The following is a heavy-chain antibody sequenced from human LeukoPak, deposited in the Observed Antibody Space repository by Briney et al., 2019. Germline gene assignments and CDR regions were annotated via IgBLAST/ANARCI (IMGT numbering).Heavy chain of an antibody. Sequence: PSETLSLTCTVSGGSISSGDYYWSWIRQPPGKGLEWIGYIYYSGSTYYNPSLKSRVTISVDTSKNQFSLKLSSVTAADTAVYYCARGTYYYDSSGYYYWIDPWGQGTLVTVSS. V-gene: IGHV4-30-4*01. D-gene: IGHD3-22*01. J-gene: IGHJ5*02. CDR1: GGSISSGDYY. CDR3: ARGTYYYDSSGYYYWIDP. CDR2: IYYSGST.